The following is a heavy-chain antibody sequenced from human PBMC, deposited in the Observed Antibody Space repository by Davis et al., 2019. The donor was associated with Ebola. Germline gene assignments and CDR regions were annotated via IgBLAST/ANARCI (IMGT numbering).Heavy chain of an antibody. J-gene: IGHJ6*02. CDR2: INPGGGGT. CDR1: GGTFSSYA. V-gene: IGHV1-46*03. D-gene: IGHD5-18*01. Sequence: AASVKVSCKASGGTFSSYAISWVRQAPGQGLEWMGVINPGGGGTTYAQKFQGRVTMTRDTSTSTVYMELSSLRSDDTAVYYCTGGQGVTYYYGMDVWGQGTTVTVSS. CDR3: TGGQGVTYYYGMDV.